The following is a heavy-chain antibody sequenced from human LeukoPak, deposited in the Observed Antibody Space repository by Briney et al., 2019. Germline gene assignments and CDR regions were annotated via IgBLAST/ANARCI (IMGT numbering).Heavy chain of an antibody. CDR3: ASLDFWSGYFDY. D-gene: IGHD3-3*01. Sequence: PSETLSLTCTVSGGSISSYYWRWIRQPPGKGLEWIGYIYYSGSTNYNPSLKSRVTISVDTSKNQFSLKLSSVTAADTAVYYCASLDFWSGYFDYWGQGTLVTVSS. CDR1: GGSISSYY. CDR2: IYYSGST. J-gene: IGHJ4*02. V-gene: IGHV4-59*01.